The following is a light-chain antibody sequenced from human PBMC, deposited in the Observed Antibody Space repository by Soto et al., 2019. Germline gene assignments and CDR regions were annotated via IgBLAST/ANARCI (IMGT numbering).Light chain of an antibody. CDR2: DVS. V-gene: IGLV2-14*01. CDR1: SSDVGGYNY. J-gene: IGLJ2*01. CDR3: RSYTSSSSV. Sequence: QPVLTQPASVSGSPGQSITISCTGTSSDVGGYNYVSWYQQHPGKAPKLMIYDVSNRPSGVSNRFSGSKSGNTASLTISGLQAEDEADYYCRSYTSSSSVFGGGTKVTVL.